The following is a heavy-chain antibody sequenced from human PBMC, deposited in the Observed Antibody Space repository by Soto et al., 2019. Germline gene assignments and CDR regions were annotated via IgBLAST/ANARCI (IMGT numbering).Heavy chain of an antibody. Sequence: QVQLVQSGAEVNKPGSSVKVSCKASGGTFSSYTISWVRQAPEQGLEWMGRIIPILGIANYAQKFQGRVTITPAKPTNXAYMEMSSLRSEDTAVYYCAKLVGTNPYDYYGMDVWGQGTTVTVSS. D-gene: IGHD1-26*01. CDR3: AKLVGTNPYDYYGMDV. CDR2: IIPILGIA. V-gene: IGHV1-69*02. J-gene: IGHJ6*02. CDR1: GGTFSSYT.